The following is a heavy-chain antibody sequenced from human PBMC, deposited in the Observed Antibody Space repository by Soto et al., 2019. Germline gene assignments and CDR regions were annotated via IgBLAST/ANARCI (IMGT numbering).Heavy chain of an antibody. D-gene: IGHD3-10*01. J-gene: IGHJ5*02. CDR3: ARAALTRGRSGWFDP. Sequence: GGSLRLSCAASGFTFSSYTMNWVRQAPGKGLEWVSSINPGGSYLYYTDSVKGRFTISRDNAKNSLYLQMNSLRAEDTAVYYCARAALTRGRSGWFDPWGQGTLVTVSS. CDR2: INPGGSYL. V-gene: IGHV3-21*01. CDR1: GFTFSSYT.